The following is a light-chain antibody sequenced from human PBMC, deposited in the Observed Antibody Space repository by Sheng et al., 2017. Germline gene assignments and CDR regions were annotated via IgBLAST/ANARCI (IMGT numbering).Light chain of an antibody. J-gene: IGLJ3*02. Sequence: QSALTQPASVSGSPGQSITISCFSTASDTGAFQSVSWYQQHPGKAPRLIFYDVSFRPSGVSDRFSASKAGTTSSLTISGLQTDDEATYYCGSYIDTWVFGAGTRLTVL. V-gene: IGLV2-14*03. CDR3: GSYIDTWV. CDR1: ASDTGAFQS. CDR2: DVS.